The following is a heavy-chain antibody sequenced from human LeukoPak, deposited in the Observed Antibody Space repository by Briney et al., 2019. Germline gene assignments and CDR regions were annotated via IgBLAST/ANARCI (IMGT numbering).Heavy chain of an antibody. Sequence: RGSLRLSCVASGFTFSNFAVMWVRQAPRQGLEFVAAITGGGTTTRYGDSVKGRFTISRDNSKDTLFLQMRSLRVEDTAQYFCARDPNGDYIGAFEFWGHGTGVTVSS. CDR2: ITGGGTTT. V-gene: IGHV3-23*01. D-gene: IGHD4-17*01. J-gene: IGHJ3*01. CDR1: GFTFSNFA. CDR3: ARDPNGDYIGAFEF.